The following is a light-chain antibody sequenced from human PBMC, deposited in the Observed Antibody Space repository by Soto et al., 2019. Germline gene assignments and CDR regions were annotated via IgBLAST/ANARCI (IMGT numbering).Light chain of an antibody. CDR2: DAS. J-gene: IGKJ5*01. V-gene: IGKV3-20*01. CDR3: QEYDGAPIT. Sequence: ESVLSQSPDTLSLSPGERATLSCRASQSIRSDRLAWYQQKPGQAPRLVIFDASNRASGMPERFSGSGSGTDFTLTIARLEPEDFAVYYCQEYDGAPITFGLGTRLEIK. CDR1: QSIRSDR.